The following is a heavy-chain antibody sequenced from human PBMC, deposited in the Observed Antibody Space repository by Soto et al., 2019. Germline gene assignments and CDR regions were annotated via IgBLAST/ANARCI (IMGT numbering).Heavy chain of an antibody. J-gene: IGHJ4*02. V-gene: IGHV3-30-3*01. CDR3: ARQEQWLHYYDY. CDR2: ISYDGSNK. Sequence: QVQLVESGGGVVQPGRSLRLSCAASGFTFSSYAMHWVRQAPGKGLEWVAVISYDGSNKYYADSVKGRFTISRDNSKNTLYLQMNSLRAEDTAVYYCARQEQWLHYYDYWGQGTLVTVSS. CDR1: GFTFSSYA. D-gene: IGHD6-19*01.